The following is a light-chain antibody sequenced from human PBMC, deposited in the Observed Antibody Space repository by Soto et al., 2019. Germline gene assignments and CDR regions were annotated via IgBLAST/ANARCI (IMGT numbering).Light chain of an antibody. CDR2: EGS. Sequence: QSALTQPASVSGSPGQSITISCTGTSSDVGTYNLVSWYEQHPGKAPKLMIYEGSKRPSGVSNRFSGSKSGNTASLTISGLQAEDEADYYRCSYARGSTYVFGTGTKLTVL. CDR1: SSDVGTYNL. J-gene: IGLJ1*01. CDR3: CSYARGSTYV. V-gene: IGLV2-23*01.